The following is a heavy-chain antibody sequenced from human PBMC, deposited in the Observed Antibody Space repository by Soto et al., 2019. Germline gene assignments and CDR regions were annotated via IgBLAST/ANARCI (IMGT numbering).Heavy chain of an antibody. J-gene: IGHJ4*02. CDR1: GFTFSSYA. CDR2: ISGSGGST. Sequence: QAGGSLRLSCAASGFTFSSYAMSWVRQAPGKGLEWVSAISGSGGSTYYADSVKGRFTISRDNSKNTLYLQMNSLRAEDTAVYYCAKFKWLVPYYFDYWGQGTLVTVSS. V-gene: IGHV3-23*01. D-gene: IGHD6-19*01. CDR3: AKFKWLVPYYFDY.